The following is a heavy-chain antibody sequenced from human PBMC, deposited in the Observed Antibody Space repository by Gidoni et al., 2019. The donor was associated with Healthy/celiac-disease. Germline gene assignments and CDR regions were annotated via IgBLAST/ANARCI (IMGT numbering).Heavy chain of an antibody. V-gene: IGHV3-30-3*01. J-gene: IGHJ4*02. CDR3: ARDHHDILTGSFDY. CDR1: GFTFSSYA. CDR2: ISYDGSNK. Sequence: QVQLVESGGGVVQPGRSLRLSCAASGFTFSSYAMHWVRQAPGKGLEWVAVISYDGSNKYYADSVKGRFTISRDNSKNTLYLQMNSLRAEDTAVYYCARDHHDILTGSFDYWGQGTLVTVSS. D-gene: IGHD3-9*01.